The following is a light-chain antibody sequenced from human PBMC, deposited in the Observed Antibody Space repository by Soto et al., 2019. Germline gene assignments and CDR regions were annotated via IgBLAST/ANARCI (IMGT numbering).Light chain of an antibody. CDR2: DAS. J-gene: IGKJ4*02. Sequence: EIVLTQSPATLSLSPGERATLSCRASQSVSSYLAWYQQKPGQAPRLLIYDASNRATGIPARFSGSGSGTDFTLTISSLEPEDFAVYYCQQRINWPPAQFGGGTNVEIK. V-gene: IGKV3-11*01. CDR3: QQRINWPPAQ. CDR1: QSVSSY.